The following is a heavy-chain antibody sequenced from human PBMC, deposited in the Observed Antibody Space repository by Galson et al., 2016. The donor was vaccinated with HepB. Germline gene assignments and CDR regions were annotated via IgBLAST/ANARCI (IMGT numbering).Heavy chain of an antibody. J-gene: IGHJ6*02. Sequence: SLRLSCAASGFTFASYAMSWVRQAPGKGLEWVAYIPLDGSNKYYRDSVKGRFTISRDNSKNTVYLQMNSLRAEDTAVYYCAKDPYYGSDRGYGMDVWGQGTTVTVSS. CDR3: AKDPYYGSDRGYGMDV. CDR1: GFTFASYA. D-gene: IGHD3-10*01. V-gene: IGHV3-30*18. CDR2: IPLDGSNK.